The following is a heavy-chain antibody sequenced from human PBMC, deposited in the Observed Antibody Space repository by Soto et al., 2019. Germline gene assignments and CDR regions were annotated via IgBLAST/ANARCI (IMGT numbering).Heavy chain of an antibody. CDR2: SSAHNGNT. J-gene: IGHJ4*02. D-gene: IGHD1-1*01. V-gene: IGHV1-18*01. CDR1: GYAFTTYG. CDR3: ARGRYGDY. Sequence: QVHLVQSGAEVKKPGASVKVSCKGSGYAFTTYGITWVRQAPGQGLEWRVWSSAHNGNTKYAQKLQGSVTVTRDTSTSTAYMELRSLRSDDTAVYYCARGRYGDYWGQGALVTVSS.